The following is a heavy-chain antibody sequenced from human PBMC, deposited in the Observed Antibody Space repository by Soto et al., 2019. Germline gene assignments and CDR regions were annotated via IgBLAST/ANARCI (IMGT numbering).Heavy chain of an antibody. CDR2: IYYSGST. D-gene: IGHD3-3*01. J-gene: IGHJ5*02. Sequence: PSETLSLTCTVSGGSISSRIYYWGWIRQPPGKGLEWIGSIYYSGSTYYNPSLKSRVTISVDTSKNQFSLKLSSVTAADTAVYYCARQFRRFWGWLLYYEYNWFDPWGQGTLVTVSS. CDR3: ARQFRRFWGWLLYYEYNWFDP. V-gene: IGHV4-39*01. CDR1: GGSISSRIYY.